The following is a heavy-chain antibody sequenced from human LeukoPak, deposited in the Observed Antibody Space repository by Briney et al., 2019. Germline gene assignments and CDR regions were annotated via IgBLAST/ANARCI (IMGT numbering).Heavy chain of an antibody. CDR2: IHYSRST. V-gene: IGHV4-59*08. J-gene: IGHJ4*02. Sequence: SETLSLTCTVSGGSISSYYWTGIRRPPGKGLKSIGLIHYSRSTNYNPSLKSRVTISVDTSKTQFSLKLTSVTAADTAVYYCAGGYGSSWDDYWGQGALVTVSS. D-gene: IGHD6-13*01. CDR1: GGSISSYY. CDR3: AGGYGSSWDDY.